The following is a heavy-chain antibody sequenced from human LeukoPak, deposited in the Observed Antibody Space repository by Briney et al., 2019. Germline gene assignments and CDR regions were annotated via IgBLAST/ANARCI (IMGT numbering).Heavy chain of an antibody. CDR1: GFTLSSYS. CDR2: ISSRSSYI. CDR3: ASDASFDP. V-gene: IGHV3-21*01. Sequence: PGGXLRLSCVASGFTLSSYSMNWVRQAPGKGLEWVSDISSRSSYIMYAESVEGGFTIYRDNAKKSLFMEMKRLRDEDTGVYYCASDASFDPWGPGTLVTVSS. J-gene: IGHJ5*02.